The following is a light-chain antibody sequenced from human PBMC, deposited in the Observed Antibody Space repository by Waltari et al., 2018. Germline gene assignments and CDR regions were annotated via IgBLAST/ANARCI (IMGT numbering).Light chain of an antibody. CDR1: QRVRSY. J-gene: IGKJ4*02. Sequence: IVLTQSPATLSLSPGERATLSCRASQRVRSYLAWYQQKPGQAPRPLIYVASKPATCIPATFSGSQSETDFTLTIGSLVPEDFAVYYCQHRYSWPLTFGGGTKVEIK. CDR3: QHRYSWPLT. V-gene: IGKV3-11*01. CDR2: VAS.